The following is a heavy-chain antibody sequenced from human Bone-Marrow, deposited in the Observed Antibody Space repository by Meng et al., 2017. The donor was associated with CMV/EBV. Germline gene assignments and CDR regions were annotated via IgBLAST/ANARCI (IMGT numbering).Heavy chain of an antibody. V-gene: IGHV1-2*02. Sequence: ASVKVSCKASGYTFSDYYMHWVRQAPGQGLEWMGWINPYSGGTNYAQKFQDRVTMTRDTSISTAYMELSRLRSDDTAIYFCAKNQRRALFNSASGCDYWGQGTVVNFAS. D-gene: IGHD2-21*01. CDR1: GYTFSDYY. J-gene: IGHJ4*02. CDR2: INPYSGGT. CDR3: AKNQRRALFNSASGCDY.